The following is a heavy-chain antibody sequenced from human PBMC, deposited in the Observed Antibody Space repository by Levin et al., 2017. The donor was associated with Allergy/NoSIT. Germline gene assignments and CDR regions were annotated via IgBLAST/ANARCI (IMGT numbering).Heavy chain of an antibody. CDR1: GGSISSSSYY. J-gene: IGHJ6*02. D-gene: IGHD2-2*01. CDR2: IYYSGST. CDR3: ARQAVVPAAMLGYYYYYGMDV. V-gene: IGHV4-39*01. Sequence: SETLSLTCTVSGGSISSSSYYWGWIRQPPGKGLEWIGSIYYSGSTYYNPSLKSRVTISVDTSKNQFSLKLSSVTAADTAVYYCARQAVVPAAMLGYYYYYGMDVWGQGTTVTVSS.